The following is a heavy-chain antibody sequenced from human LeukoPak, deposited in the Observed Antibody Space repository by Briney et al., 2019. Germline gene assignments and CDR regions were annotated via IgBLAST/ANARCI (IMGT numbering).Heavy chain of an antibody. CDR1: GFTFSSYS. CDR2: ISSSSSYI. J-gene: IGHJ4*02. CDR3: ARVLTMVRGAPFNY. Sequence: PGGSLRLSCAASGFTFSSYSMNWVRQAPGKGLEWVSSISSSSSYIYYADSVKGRFTISRDNAKNSLYLQMNSLRAEDTAVYYCARVLTMVRGAPFNYWGQGTLVTVSS. D-gene: IGHD3-10*01. V-gene: IGHV3-21*01.